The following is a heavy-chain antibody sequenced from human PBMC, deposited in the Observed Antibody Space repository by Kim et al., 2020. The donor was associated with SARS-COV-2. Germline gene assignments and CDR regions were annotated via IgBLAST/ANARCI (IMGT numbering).Heavy chain of an antibody. CDR3: ALMSTTVVTLDY. D-gene: IGHD4-17*01. CDR1: GFTVSSNY. Sequence: GGSLRLSCAASGFTVSSNYMSWVRQAPGKGLEWVSVIYSGGSTYYADSVKGRFTISRDNSKNTLYLQMNSLRAEDTAVYYCALMSTTVVTLDYWGQGTLVTVSS. CDR2: IYSGGST. V-gene: IGHV3-66*01. J-gene: IGHJ4*02.